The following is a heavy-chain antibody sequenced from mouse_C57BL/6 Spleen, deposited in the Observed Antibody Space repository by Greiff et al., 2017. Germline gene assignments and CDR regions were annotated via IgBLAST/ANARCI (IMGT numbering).Heavy chain of an antibody. V-gene: IGHV1-9*01. CDR1: GYTFTGYW. CDR3: ARKGFITTVVPWYFEG. CDR2: ILPGSGST. D-gene: IGHD1-1*01. J-gene: IGHJ1*03. Sequence: VQLQQSGAELMKPGASVKLCCKATGYTFTGYWIEWVKQRPGHGLEWIGEILPGSGSTNYNEKFKGKATFTADTSSNTAYMQLSSLTTEDSAIYYCARKGFITTVVPWYFEGWGTGTTVTVSS.